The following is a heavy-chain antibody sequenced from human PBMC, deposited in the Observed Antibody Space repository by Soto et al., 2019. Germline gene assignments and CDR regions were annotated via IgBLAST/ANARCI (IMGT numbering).Heavy chain of an antibody. Sequence: QVQLQESGPGLVKPSETLSLTCTVSGGSISSYYWSWIRQPPGKGLEWIGYTYYSGSSNYKPSLKTQFTISVDTSKNQFALTLSSVTAADTGVYYCARASGTTSIVYWGQGTLVTVSS. CDR2: TYYSGSS. CDR1: GGSISSYY. D-gene: IGHD4-17*01. CDR3: ARASGTTSIVY. J-gene: IGHJ4*02. V-gene: IGHV4-59*01.